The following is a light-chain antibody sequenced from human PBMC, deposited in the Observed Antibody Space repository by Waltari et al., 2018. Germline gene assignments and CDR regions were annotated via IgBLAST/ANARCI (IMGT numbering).Light chain of an antibody. CDR1: QSVLYNSNNFDY. J-gene: IGKJ4*01. CDR2: WAS. V-gene: IGKV4-1*01. Sequence: DIVMTQSPDSLAVSLGERATINCRSSQSVLYNSNNFDYLAWYQQKPGQPPKLLFYWASTQESGVPDRFSGSGSGTEFTLTINSLQAEDVAIYYCQQYYSRPLTFGGGTRVEIK. CDR3: QQYYSRPLT.